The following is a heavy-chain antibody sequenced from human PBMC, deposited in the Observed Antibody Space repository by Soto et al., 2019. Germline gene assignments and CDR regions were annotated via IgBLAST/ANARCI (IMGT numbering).Heavy chain of an antibody. V-gene: IGHV4-59*01. CDR2: MYNTGST. D-gene: IGHD2-21*02. J-gene: IGHJ6*02. CDR3: ARDLWGYCGADCYPLDV. Sequence: SETLSLTCTVSGGAISSYYWSWIRQPPGKGLEWIGYMYNTGSTIYNPSLKSRVTISVDTAKNQFSLKLNSVTAADTAVYYCARDLWGYCGADCYPLDVWGQGTTVTVSS. CDR1: GGAISSYY.